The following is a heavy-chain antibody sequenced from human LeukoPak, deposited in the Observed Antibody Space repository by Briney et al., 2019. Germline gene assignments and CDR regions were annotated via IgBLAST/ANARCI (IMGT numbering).Heavy chain of an antibody. J-gene: IGHJ4*02. CDR1: GGSISSGSYY. Sequence: TLSLTCTVSGGSISSGSYYWSWIRQPAGKGLEWIGRIYTSGSTNYNPSLKSRVTISVDTSKNQFSLKLSSVTAADTAVYYCARGDFWSGYYFDYWGQGTLVTVSS. V-gene: IGHV4-61*02. CDR3: ARGDFWSGYYFDY. CDR2: IYTSGST. D-gene: IGHD3-3*01.